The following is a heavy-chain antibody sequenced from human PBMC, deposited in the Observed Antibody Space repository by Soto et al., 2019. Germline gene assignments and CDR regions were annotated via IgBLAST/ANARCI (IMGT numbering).Heavy chain of an antibody. J-gene: IGHJ4*02. CDR1: GGSISSGGYS. CDR3: ARGPPQYSSGKFDY. D-gene: IGHD6-19*01. Sequence: PSETLSLTCAVSGGSISSGGYSWSWIRQPPGKGLEWIGYIYHSGSTYYNPSLKSRVTISVDRSKNQFSLKLSSVTAADTAVYYCARGPPQYSSGKFDYWGQGTLVTVSS. CDR2: IYHSGST. V-gene: IGHV4-30-2*01.